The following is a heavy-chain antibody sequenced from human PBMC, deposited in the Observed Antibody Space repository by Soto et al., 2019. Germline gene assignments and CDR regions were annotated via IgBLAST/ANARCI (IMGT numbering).Heavy chain of an antibody. D-gene: IGHD2-2*01. J-gene: IGHJ5*02. CDR3: ARGGIVVVPAAKINNWFDP. Sequence: EVQLVESGGGLVKPGGSLRLSCAASGFTFSSYSMNWVRQAPGKGLEWVSSISSSSSYLYYADSVKGRYTISRDNAKNSLYLQMNSLRAEDTAVYYCARGGIVVVPAAKINNWFDPWGQGTLVTVSS. CDR2: ISSSSSYL. V-gene: IGHV3-21*01. CDR1: GFTFSSYS.